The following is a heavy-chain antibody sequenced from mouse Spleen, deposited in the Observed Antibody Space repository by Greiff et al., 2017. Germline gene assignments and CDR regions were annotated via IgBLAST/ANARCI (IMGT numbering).Heavy chain of an antibody. V-gene: IGHV1-74*01. Sequence: QVQLQQPGAELVKPGASVKVSCKASGYTFTSYWMHWVKQRPGQGLEWIGRIHPSDSDTNHNQKFKGKATLTVDKSSSTAYMQLSSLTSEDSAVYYCALYDGYYDAMDYWGQGTSVTVSS. CDR3: ALYDGYYDAMDY. D-gene: IGHD2-3*01. CDR1: GYTFTSYW. CDR2: IHPSDSDT. J-gene: IGHJ4*01.